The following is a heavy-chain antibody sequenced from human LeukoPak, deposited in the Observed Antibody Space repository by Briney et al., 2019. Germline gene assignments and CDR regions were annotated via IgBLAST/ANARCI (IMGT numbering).Heavy chain of an antibody. V-gene: IGHV4-34*12. J-gene: IGHJ6*03. CDR2: IIHSGST. Sequence: SGTPSVTCAVYGGSFCGYYWRWIRQAPGEGPGWIGEIIHSGSTNYNPSLLRRVTISVDTPKNQYSLQLSSVTAAHTAVYYCARLTPSYYDFWSGYYNPRSRVSYMDVWGKGTTVTVSS. D-gene: IGHD3-3*01. CDR3: ARLTPSYYDFWSGYYNPRSRVSYMDV. CDR1: GGSFCGYY.